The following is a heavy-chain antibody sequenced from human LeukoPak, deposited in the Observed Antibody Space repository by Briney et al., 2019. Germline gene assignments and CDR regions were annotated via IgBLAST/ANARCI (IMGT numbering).Heavy chain of an antibody. CDR1: GGSISSSSYY. CDR2: IYYSGST. CDR3: ARHKVEANFDWLWTIDY. Sequence: PSQTLSLTCTVSGGSISSSSYYWGWIRQPPGKGLEWIGSIYYSGSTYYNPSLKSRVTISVDTSKNQFSLKLSSVTAADTAVYYCARHKVEANFDWLWTIDYWGQGTLVTVSS. J-gene: IGHJ4*02. D-gene: IGHD3-9*01. V-gene: IGHV4-39*01.